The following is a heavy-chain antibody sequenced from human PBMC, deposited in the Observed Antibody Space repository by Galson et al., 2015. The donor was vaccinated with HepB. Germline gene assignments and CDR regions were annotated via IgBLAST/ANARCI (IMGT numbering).Heavy chain of an antibody. V-gene: IGHV1-18*01. J-gene: IGHJ4*02. Sequence: SVKVSCKASGYTFTSYGISWVLQAPGQGLEWMGWISAYNGNTNYAQKLQGRVTMTTDTSTSTAYMELRSLRSDDTAVYYCAREGGRPYGSGSYLQFDYWSQGTLVTVSS. D-gene: IGHD3-10*01. CDR1: GYTFTSYG. CDR2: ISAYNGNT. CDR3: AREGGRPYGSGSYLQFDY.